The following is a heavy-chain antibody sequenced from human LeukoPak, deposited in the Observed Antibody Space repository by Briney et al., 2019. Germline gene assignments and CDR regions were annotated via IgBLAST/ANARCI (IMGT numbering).Heavy chain of an antibody. D-gene: IGHD6-6*01. CDR2: ISSSGSTI. V-gene: IGHV3-11*01. CDR3: ARERAIASRRSYCFDY. Sequence: GGSLRLSCAASGFTFSDYYMSWIRQAPGKGLEWISYISSSGSTIYYADSVKGRFTISRDNARNSLYLQMNSLRAEDTAVYYCARERAIASRRSYCFDYWGQGTLVTVSP. J-gene: IGHJ4*02. CDR1: GFTFSDYY.